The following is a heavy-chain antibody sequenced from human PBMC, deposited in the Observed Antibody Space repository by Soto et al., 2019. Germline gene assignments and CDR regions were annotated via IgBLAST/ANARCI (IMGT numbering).Heavy chain of an antibody. CDR3: AAVEPPGYPNYYYGMDV. Sequence: SVEVSCKASGVAFTSSAMQWVRQARGQRLEWIGWIVVGSGNTNYAQKFQERVTITRDMSTSTAYMELSSLRSEDTAVYYCAAVEPPGYPNYYYGMDVWGQ. CDR1: GVAFTSSA. J-gene: IGHJ6*02. D-gene: IGHD6-13*01. CDR2: IVVGSGNT. V-gene: IGHV1-58*02.